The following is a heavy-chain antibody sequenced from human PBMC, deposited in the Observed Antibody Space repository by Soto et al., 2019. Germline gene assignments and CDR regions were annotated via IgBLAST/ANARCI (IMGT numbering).Heavy chain of an antibody. J-gene: IGHJ5*02. Sequence: SETLSLTCTVSGGSVSSGSYYWSWIRQPPGKGLEWIGYIYYSGSTNYNPSLKSRVTISVDTSKNQFSLKLSSVTAADTAVYYCARDWDSTGGWFDPWGQGTLVTV. V-gene: IGHV4-61*01. CDR2: IYYSGST. CDR1: GGSVSSGSYY. CDR3: ARDWDSTGGWFDP. D-gene: IGHD1-26*01.